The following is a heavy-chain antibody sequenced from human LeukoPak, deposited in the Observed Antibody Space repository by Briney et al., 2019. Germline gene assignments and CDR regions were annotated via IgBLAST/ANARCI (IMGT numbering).Heavy chain of an antibody. CDR1: GFTLEDYT. V-gene: IGHV3-9*01. D-gene: IGHD6-6*01. CDR3: AKDSGSSIPFDGMDV. J-gene: IGHJ6*02. CDR2: KSWNSGSI. Sequence: SLRLSRAASGFTLEDYTMHSVRQAPRKGLGRVSGKSWNSGSIDYADSVKGRFTISRDNAKNSLYLQMNSLRAEDTALYYCAKDSGSSIPFDGMDVWGQGTTVTVSS.